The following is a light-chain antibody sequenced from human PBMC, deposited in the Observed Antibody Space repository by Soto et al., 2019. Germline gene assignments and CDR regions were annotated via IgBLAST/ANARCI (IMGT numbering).Light chain of an antibody. Sequence: DIVLTQSPGSLAVSLGETVTIKCKSSQSVLRGSNSKNLLAWHQQKPGQPPKVLIYWASSREGGVPARFRGRGAWTDFTLTITNVQADDVAVYYCQQYFTTPQTFGPGTKVEIK. CDR1: QSVLRGSNSKNL. CDR3: QQYFTTPQT. J-gene: IGKJ2*01. CDR2: WAS. V-gene: IGKV4-1*01.